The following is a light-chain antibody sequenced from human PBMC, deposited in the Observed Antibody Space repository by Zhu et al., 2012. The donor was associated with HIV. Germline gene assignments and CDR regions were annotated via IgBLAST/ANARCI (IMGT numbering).Light chain of an antibody. V-gene: IGKV3-20*01. CDR1: QNIGSTY. Sequence: IVLTQSPGTLSLSPGERATLSCRASQNIGSTYLAWYQQKPGQAPRLLIYTTSARATGTPARFSGSGSGTDFTLTISRLEPEDFATYFCQHLTLYPTFGGGSKVEIK. CDR3: QHLTLYPT. J-gene: IGKJ4*01. CDR2: TTS.